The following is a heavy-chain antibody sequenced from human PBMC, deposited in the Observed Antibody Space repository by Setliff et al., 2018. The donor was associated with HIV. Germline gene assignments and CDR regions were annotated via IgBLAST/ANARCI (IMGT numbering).Heavy chain of an antibody. CDR1: GGSISSSGYY. Sequence: SETLSLTCTVSGGSISSSGYYWSWIRQPAGKGLEWIGHIYTSGSTNYNPSLKSRVTISIDTSKNQFSLKLSSVTAADTAVYYCARWPPHRSSDYDQEYYFDYWGQGTLVTVSS. J-gene: IGHJ4*02. CDR3: ARWPPHRSSDYDQEYYFDY. V-gene: IGHV4-61*09. D-gene: IGHD3-22*01. CDR2: IYTSGST.